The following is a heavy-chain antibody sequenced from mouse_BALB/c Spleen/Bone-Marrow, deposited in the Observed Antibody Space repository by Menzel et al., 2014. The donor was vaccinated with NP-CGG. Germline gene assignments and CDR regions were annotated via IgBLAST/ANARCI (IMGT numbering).Heavy chain of an antibody. D-gene: IGHD3-1*01. J-gene: IGHJ4*01. CDR2: IDPANGNT. CDR3: VRGGYGINDAMDY. CDR1: GFNIKDTY. V-gene: IGHV14-3*02. Sequence: VQLQQSGAELVKPGASVTLSCTDSGFNIKDTYMHWVKQRPEQGLEWIGRIDPANGNTKYDPKFQGKATITADTSSNTDYLQLSSRTSEYTTVFYWVRGGYGINDAMDYWGQGTSVTVPS.